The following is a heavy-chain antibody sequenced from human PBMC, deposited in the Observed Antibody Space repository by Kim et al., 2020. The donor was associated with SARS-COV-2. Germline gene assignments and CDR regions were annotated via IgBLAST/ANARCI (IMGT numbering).Heavy chain of an antibody. V-gene: IGHV3-21*01. CDR3: AREGGYRHGYYYYGMDV. Sequence: VKGRFTISRDNAKNSLYLQMNSLRAEDTAVYYCAREGGYRHGYYYYGMDVWGQGTTVTVSS. J-gene: IGHJ6*02. D-gene: IGHD5-12*01.